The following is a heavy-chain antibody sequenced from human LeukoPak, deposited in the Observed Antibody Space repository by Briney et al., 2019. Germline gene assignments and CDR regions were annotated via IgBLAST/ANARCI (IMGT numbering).Heavy chain of an antibody. D-gene: IGHD1-26*01. J-gene: IGHJ4*02. Sequence: GGSLRLSCAASGFIVSSNYMSWVRRAPGKGLEWVAVIWYDGSNKEYADSVKGRFTISRDNPKNTLYLQMNSLRVEDTAVYYCVRDTRSYYLDYWGQGTPVTVSS. V-gene: IGHV3-33*08. CDR1: GFIVSSNY. CDR3: VRDTRSYYLDY. CDR2: IWYDGSNK.